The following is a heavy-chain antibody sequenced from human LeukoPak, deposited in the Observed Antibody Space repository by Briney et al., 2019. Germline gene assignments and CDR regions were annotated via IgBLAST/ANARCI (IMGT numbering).Heavy chain of an antibody. CDR3: AKRPSTIFGVVITHNWFDP. D-gene: IGHD3-3*01. CDR2: ISGSGGST. J-gene: IGHJ5*02. Sequence: PGGSLRLSCAASGFTFSSYAMSWVRQAPGKGLEWVSAISGSGGSTYYADSVKGRFTISRDNSKNTLYLQMNSLRAEDTAVYYCAKRPSTIFGVVITHNWFDPWGQGTLVTVSS. V-gene: IGHV3-23*01. CDR1: GFTFSSYA.